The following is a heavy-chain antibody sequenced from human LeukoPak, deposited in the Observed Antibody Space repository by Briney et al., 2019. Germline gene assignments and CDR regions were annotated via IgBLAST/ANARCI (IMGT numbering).Heavy chain of an antibody. Sequence: SETLSLTCAVSGGSFSGYYWSWIRQPPGKGLEWIGEINHSGSTNYNPSLKSRVTISVDTSKNQFSLKLSSVTAADTAVYYCASYRSYGTYYFDYWGQGTLVTVSS. CDR3: ASYRSYGTYYFDY. D-gene: IGHD5-18*01. CDR2: INHSGST. J-gene: IGHJ4*02. V-gene: IGHV4-34*01. CDR1: GGSFSGYY.